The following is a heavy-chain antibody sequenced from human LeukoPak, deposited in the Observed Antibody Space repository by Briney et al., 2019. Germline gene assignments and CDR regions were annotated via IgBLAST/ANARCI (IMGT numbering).Heavy chain of an antibody. V-gene: IGHV3-74*01. CDR1: GFTLGRYW. J-gene: IGHJ4*02. Sequence: GGSLRLSCAASGFTLGRYWMHWFRHAPGTGLVWVARSNSDGKITDYADSVRGRFTTSRDNTKNTVYLQTSSLRAEDTGVYYCARDHHDFWSGYPNYWGQGTLGIVSS. CDR2: SNSDGKIT. CDR3: ARDHHDFWSGYPNY. D-gene: IGHD3-3*01.